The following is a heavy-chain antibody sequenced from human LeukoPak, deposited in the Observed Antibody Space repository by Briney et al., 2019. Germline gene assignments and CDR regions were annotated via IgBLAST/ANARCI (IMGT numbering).Heavy chain of an antibody. J-gene: IGHJ3*01. V-gene: IGHV3-64*02. Sequence: PGGSLRLSCAASGFTFGIYAMHWVRQAPGKGLEHVSTITTNGGNTYYADSVKGRFTISSDNSKDTLFLQMGSLRAEDMAVYYCAKPLTSYSSGFSDVFDVWGHGSMVTVSS. CDR3: AKPLTSYSSGFSDVFDV. CDR2: ITTNGGNT. D-gene: IGHD5-18*01. CDR1: GFTFGIYA.